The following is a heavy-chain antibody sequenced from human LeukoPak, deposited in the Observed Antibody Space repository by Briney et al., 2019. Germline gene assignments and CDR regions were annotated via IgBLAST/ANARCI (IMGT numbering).Heavy chain of an antibody. Sequence: SETLSLTCAVSGGSISTYYWSWIRQPPGKGLEWIGYIHYSGSSNYNPSLKSRVTISLDTPKNQFSLKLSSVTAADTAVYYCARGAAATYWGQGTLVTVSS. CDR3: ARGAAATY. CDR1: GGSISTYY. J-gene: IGHJ4*02. D-gene: IGHD6-13*01. CDR2: IHYSGSS. V-gene: IGHV4-59*01.